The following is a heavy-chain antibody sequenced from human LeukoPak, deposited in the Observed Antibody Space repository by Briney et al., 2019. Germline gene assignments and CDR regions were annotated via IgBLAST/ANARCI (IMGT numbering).Heavy chain of an antibody. CDR2: IYYSGST. J-gene: IGHJ4*02. V-gene: IGHV4-39*01. CDR3: ARHDRWFDVGSGPFDY. CDR1: GGSISSSSYY. D-gene: IGHD3-10*01. Sequence: PSETLSLTCTVSGGSISSSSYYWGWIRQPPGKGLEWTGSIYYSGSTYYNPSLKSRVTISVDTSKNQFSLKLSSVTAADTAVYYWARHDRWFDVGSGPFDYWGQGTLVTVSS.